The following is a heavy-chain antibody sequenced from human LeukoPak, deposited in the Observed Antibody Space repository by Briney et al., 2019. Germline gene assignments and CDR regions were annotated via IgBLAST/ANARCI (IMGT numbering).Heavy chain of an antibody. J-gene: IGHJ6*03. Sequence: ASVKVSCKASGYTFTSYAMNWVRQAPGQGLEWMGWINTNTGNPTYAQGFTGRFVFSLDTSVSTAYLQISSLKAEDTAVYYCARRHGYSYSSWTRLHVYYYYYMDVWGKGTTVTVSS. CDR1: GYTFTSYA. D-gene: IGHD5-18*01. CDR3: ARRHGYSYSSWTRLHVYYYYYMDV. V-gene: IGHV7-4-1*02. CDR2: INTNTGNP.